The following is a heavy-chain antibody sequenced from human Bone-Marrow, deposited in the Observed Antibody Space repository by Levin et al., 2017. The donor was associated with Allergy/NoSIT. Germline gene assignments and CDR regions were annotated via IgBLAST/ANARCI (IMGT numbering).Heavy chain of an antibody. CDR2: ISTSSRTI. CDR3: VGGRGGDVLTEWVGYYGMDV. Sequence: GESLKISCVASGLTFGSYTMNWVRQAPGKGLEWVSSISTSSRTIYYADAVKGRCTISRDNAKNEVSLQLNSLRVEDAGLYYWVGGRGGDVLTEWVGYYGMDVWGQGTTVTVSS. V-gene: IGHV3-48*01. J-gene: IGHJ6*02. CDR1: GLTFGSYT. D-gene: IGHD3-9*01.